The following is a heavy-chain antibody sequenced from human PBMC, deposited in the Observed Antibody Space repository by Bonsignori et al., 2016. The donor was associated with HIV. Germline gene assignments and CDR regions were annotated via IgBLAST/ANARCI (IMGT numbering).Heavy chain of an antibody. Sequence: EVQLVESGGGLVQPGGSLRLSCAASGFTFSNYEMNWVRQAPGKGPEWVSYISASGSSIEYADSVKGRFFISRDNAKNSLFLEMSSLRAEDTAVYYCARDNGAVASDFDH. J-gene: IGHJ4*01. V-gene: IGHV3-48*03. D-gene: IGHD6-19*01. CDR3: ARDNGAVASDFDH. CDR1: GFTFSNYE. CDR2: ISASGSSI.